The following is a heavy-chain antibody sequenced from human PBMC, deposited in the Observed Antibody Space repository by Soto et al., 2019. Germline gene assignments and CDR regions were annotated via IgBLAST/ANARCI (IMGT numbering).Heavy chain of an antibody. Sequence: ASVKVSCKTSGYTFNTYGINWVRQAPGQGLELMGWISAYDGKTTYAEKFQGRVTLTTDTSTSTAYMELRSLRSDDTAIYYCARDPHEFWTSYWFDPWGQGAPVTVS. J-gene: IGHJ5*02. CDR1: GYTFNTYG. V-gene: IGHV1-18*01. CDR3: ARDPHEFWTSYWFDP. CDR2: ISAYDGKT. D-gene: IGHD3-3*01.